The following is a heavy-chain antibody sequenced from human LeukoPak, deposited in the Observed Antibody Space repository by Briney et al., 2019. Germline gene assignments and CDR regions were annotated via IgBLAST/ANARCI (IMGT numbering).Heavy chain of an antibody. CDR2: INPSGGST. CDR3: ARDRRATIRNQYLGNFDY. D-gene: IGHD5-24*01. V-gene: IGHV1-46*01. CDR1: GYTFTSYY. Sequence: ASVKVSCKASGYTFTSYYMHWVRQAPGQGLEWMGIINPSGGSTSYAQKFQGRVTMTRDTSTSTVYMELSSLRSEGTAVYYCARDRRATIRNQYLGNFDYWGQGTLVTVSS. J-gene: IGHJ4*02.